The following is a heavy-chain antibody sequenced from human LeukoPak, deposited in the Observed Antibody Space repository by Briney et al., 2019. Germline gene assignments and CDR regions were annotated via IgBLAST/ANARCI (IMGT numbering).Heavy chain of an antibody. CDR3: ARDGPSTCTSCFNYGMDV. V-gene: IGHV1-2*02. D-gene: IGHD2-2*01. J-gene: IGHJ6*02. CDR1: GYTFTGYY. Sequence: ASVKVSCKASGYTFTGYYMHWVRQAPGQGLEWIGWINPNSGGTNYAQKFQGRVTMTRDASISTAYMELSRLRSDDTAVYYCARDGPSTCTSCFNYGMDVWGQGTTVTVSS. CDR2: INPNSGGT.